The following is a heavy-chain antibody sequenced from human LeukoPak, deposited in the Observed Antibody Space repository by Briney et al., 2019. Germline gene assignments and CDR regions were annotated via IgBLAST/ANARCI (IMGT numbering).Heavy chain of an antibody. CDR3: IRNGNYYGMDV. D-gene: IGHD1-1*01. J-gene: IGHJ6*02. CDR2: ISYDGSNK. CDR1: GFTFSSYG. Sequence: GRSLRLSCAASGFTFSSYGMHWVRQAPGKGLEWVAVISYDGSNKYYADSVKGRFTISRDNSKNTLYLQMNSLRAEDTAVYYCIRNGNYYGMDVWGQGTTVTVSS. V-gene: IGHV3-30*03.